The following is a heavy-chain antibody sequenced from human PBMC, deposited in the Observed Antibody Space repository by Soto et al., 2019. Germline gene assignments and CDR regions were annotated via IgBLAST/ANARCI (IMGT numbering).Heavy chain of an antibody. CDR3: ARCMWLVMGSYYSYYCMDV. CDR2: IIPIFGTA. Sequence: ASVKVSCKASGGTFSSYAISWVRQAPGQGLEWMGGIIPIFGTANYAQKFQGRVTITADESTSTAYMELSSLRSEDTAVYYCARCMWLVMGSYYSYYCMDVWRQGPTVPVSS. D-gene: IGHD6-19*01. V-gene: IGHV1-69*13. J-gene: IGHJ6*02. CDR1: GGTFSSYA.